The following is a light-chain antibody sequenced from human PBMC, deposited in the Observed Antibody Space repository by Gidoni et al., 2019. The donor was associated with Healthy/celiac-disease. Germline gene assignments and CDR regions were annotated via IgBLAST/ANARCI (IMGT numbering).Light chain of an antibody. J-gene: IGKJ4*01. CDR2: AAS. CDR3: QQLNSYPLLT. Sequence: DIQLTKSPSFLSASVGDRVTITCRATQGISSYLAWYQQKPGKAPKLLIYAASTLQSGVPSRFSGSGSGTEFTLTISSLQPEDFAPYYCQQLNSYPLLTFXGXTKVEIK. CDR1: QGISSY. V-gene: IGKV1-9*01.